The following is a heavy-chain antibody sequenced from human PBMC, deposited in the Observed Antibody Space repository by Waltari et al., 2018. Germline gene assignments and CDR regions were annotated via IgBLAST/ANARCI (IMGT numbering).Heavy chain of an antibody. CDR3: ARLRFLEWLGPMDV. CDR2: IDWDDDK. J-gene: IGHJ6*03. D-gene: IGHD3-3*01. V-gene: IGHV2-70*16. Sequence: QVTLKESGPVLVKPTQTLTLTCTFSGFSLCTRGMCVSWIRQPPGKALEWLERIDWDDDKFYSTSLKTRLTISKDTSKNQVVLTMTNMDPVDTATYYCARLRFLEWLGPMDVWGKGTTVTVSS. CDR1: GFSLCTRGMC.